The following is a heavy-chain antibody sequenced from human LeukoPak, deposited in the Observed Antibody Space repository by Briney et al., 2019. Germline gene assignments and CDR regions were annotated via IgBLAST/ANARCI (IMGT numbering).Heavy chain of an antibody. D-gene: IGHD3-3*01. Sequence: SETLSLTRTVSGGSISSYYWSWIRQPPGKGLEWIGYIYYSGSTNYNPSLKSRVTISVDTSKNQFSLKLSSVTAADTAVYYCARGGYDFWSGYLDAFDIWGQGTMVTVSS. CDR3: ARGGYDFWSGYLDAFDI. J-gene: IGHJ3*02. CDR1: GGSISSYY. V-gene: IGHV4-59*01. CDR2: IYYSGST.